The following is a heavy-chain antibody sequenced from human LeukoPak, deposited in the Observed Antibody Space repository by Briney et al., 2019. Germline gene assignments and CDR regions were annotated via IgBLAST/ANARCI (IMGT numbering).Heavy chain of an antibody. CDR3: ARAEWELLNFDY. J-gene: IGHJ4*02. CDR1: GFTFSSYA. D-gene: IGHD1-26*01. Sequence: GSLRLSCAASGFTFSSYAMHWVRQAPGKGLEWVAVISYDGSNKYYADSVKGRFTISRDNSKNTLYLQMNSLRAEDTAVYYCARAEWELLNFDYWGQGTLVTVSS. V-gene: IGHV3-30-3*01. CDR2: ISYDGSNK.